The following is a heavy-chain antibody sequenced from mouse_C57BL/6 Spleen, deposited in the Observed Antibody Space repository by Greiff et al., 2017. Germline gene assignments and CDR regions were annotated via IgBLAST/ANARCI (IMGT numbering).Heavy chain of an antibody. CDR2: INPSSGYT. Sequence: QVQLQQSGAELAKPGASVKLSCKASGYTFTSYWMHWVKQRPGQGLEWIGYINPSSGYTKYNQKFKDKATLTADKASSTAYMQLSSLTYEDSAVYYCAREGQSTMVTTYYFDYWGQGTTLTVSS. J-gene: IGHJ2*01. V-gene: IGHV1-7*01. CDR1: GYTFTSYW. CDR3: AREGQSTMVTTYYFDY. D-gene: IGHD2-1*01.